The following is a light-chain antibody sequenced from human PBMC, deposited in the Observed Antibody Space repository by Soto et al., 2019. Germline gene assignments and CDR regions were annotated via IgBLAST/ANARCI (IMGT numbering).Light chain of an antibody. CDR2: TAS. V-gene: IGKV1D-12*01. J-gene: IGKJ4*01. Sequence: DIQMTQSPASVSASVGDRVTITCRASQGVSTWLAWYQQKPGKAPNRLIYTASSLQSGVTSRFSGSGSGTDFTLTISSLQPEDFATYYCQQTTPFPLTFGGGTKVEI. CDR3: QQTTPFPLT. CDR1: QGVSTW.